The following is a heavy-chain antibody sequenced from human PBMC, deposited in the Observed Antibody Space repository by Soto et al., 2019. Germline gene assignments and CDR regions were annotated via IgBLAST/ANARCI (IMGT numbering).Heavy chain of an antibody. J-gene: IGHJ6*02. CDR3: AKNRLANSPYYYYYYGMDV. D-gene: IGHD6-25*01. CDR2: ISYDGSNT. CDR1: GFTFSSYG. Sequence: QVQLVESGGGVVQPGGSLRLSCAASGFTFSSYGMHWVRQAPGKGLEWVAVISYDGSNTYYPDSVKGRFTISRDNSKNTLYLQMNSLRGDDTAVYYCAKNRLANSPYYYYYYGMDVWGQGTTVTVSS. V-gene: IGHV3-30*18.